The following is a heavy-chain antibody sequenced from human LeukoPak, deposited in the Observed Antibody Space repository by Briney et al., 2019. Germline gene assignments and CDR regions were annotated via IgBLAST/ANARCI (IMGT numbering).Heavy chain of an antibody. CDR1: GFTFSSYA. V-gene: IGHV3-23*01. D-gene: IGHD6-6*01. Sequence: GGSLRLSCAASGFTFSSYAMSWVRQAPGKGLEWVSAISGSGGSTYYADSVKGRFTISRDNSKNTLYLQMNSLRAEDTAVYYCAKDPYSSSSNYYYYGMDVWGQGTTVTVSS. CDR2: ISGSGGST. J-gene: IGHJ6*02. CDR3: AKDPYSSSSNYYYYGMDV.